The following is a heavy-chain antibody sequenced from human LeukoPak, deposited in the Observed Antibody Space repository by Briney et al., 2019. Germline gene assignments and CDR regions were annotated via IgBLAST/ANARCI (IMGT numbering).Heavy chain of an antibody. CDR2: IKQDGSEK. D-gene: IGHD3-10*01. CDR3: ARDGLWFGETHFDY. J-gene: IGHJ4*02. V-gene: IGHV3-7*03. CDR1: GFTFSSYW. Sequence: PGGSLRLSCAASGFTFSSYWMSWVRQAPGKGLEWVANIKQDGSEKYYVDSVKGRFTISRGNAKNSLYLQMNSLRAEDTAVYYCARDGLWFGETHFDYWGQGTLVTVSS.